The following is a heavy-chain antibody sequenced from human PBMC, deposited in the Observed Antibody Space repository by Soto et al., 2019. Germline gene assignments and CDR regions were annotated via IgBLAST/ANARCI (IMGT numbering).Heavy chain of an antibody. CDR1: GYKFTNYA. CDR3: ARDVAGSAVDY. V-gene: IGHV1-3*01. D-gene: IGHD2-15*01. J-gene: IGHJ4*02. CDR2: ISVAAGDT. Sequence: QVQLVQSGPELKKPGASVKISCKASGYKFTNYAMHWVRQAPGERFEWMGWISVAAGDTKYSQKFDGRVTLERNTSANTVYIELSGLRSDETAIYYCARDVAGSAVDYWGQGTLVTVSS.